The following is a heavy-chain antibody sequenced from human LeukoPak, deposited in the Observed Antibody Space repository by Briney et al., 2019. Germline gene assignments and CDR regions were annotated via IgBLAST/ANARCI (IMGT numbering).Heavy chain of an antibody. D-gene: IGHD4-17*01. J-gene: IGHJ2*01. CDR1: GFTYSNYA. CDR3: ARDRWPSMNTVTVSPPTDWYFDL. Sequence: PGRSLRLSCAASGFTYSNYAMHWVRQAPGKGLEWVAIISYDATNKFFADSVKGRFTISRDNSKSTLLLQMNCLRPEDKAVYYCARDRWPSMNTVTVSPPTDWYFDLWGRGTLVTVSS. CDR2: ISYDATNK. V-gene: IGHV3-30*04.